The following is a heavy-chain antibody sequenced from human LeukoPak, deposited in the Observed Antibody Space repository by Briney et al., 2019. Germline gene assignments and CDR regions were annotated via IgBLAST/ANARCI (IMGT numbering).Heavy chain of an antibody. D-gene: IGHD2-15*01. V-gene: IGHV3-74*01. J-gene: IGHJ4*02. CDR3: ARECSGGGCYSGYFDY. CDR1: GFTLSNYW. Sequence: GGSLRLSCAASGFTLSNYWMHWVRQAPGKGPVWVSRINPDGSRIDYAESVRGRFTISRDSAKNTLYLQMNSLRAEDTAVYYCARECSGGGCYSGYFDYWGQGTLVTVSS. CDR2: INPDGSRI.